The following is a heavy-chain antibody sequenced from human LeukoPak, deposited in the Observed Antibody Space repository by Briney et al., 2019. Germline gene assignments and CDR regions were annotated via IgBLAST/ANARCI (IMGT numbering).Heavy chain of an antibody. J-gene: IGHJ6*02. CDR2: INPSGGST. Sequence: ASVKVTCKASGYTFTSYYMHWVRQAPGQGLEWMGLINPSGGSTNYAQKFQGRVTMTRDTSTSTVYMELSSLRSEDTAVYYCARSIVVVVAATPDGMDVWGQGTTVTVSS. CDR3: ARSIVVVVAATPDGMDV. D-gene: IGHD2-15*01. CDR1: GYTFTSYY. V-gene: IGHV1-46*01.